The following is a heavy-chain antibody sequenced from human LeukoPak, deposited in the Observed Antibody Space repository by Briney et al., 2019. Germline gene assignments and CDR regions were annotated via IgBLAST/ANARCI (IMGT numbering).Heavy chain of an antibody. CDR2: IYYSGST. J-gene: IGHJ4*02. D-gene: IGHD3-10*01. CDR1: GYSISSGYY. Sequence: SETLSLTCTVSGYSISSGYYWGWIRQPPGKGLEWIGYIYYSGSTNYNPSLKSRVTISVDTSKNQFSLKLSSVTAADTAAYYCAREGRGSGSYYRVWGQGTLVTVSS. CDR3: AREGRGSGSYYRV. V-gene: IGHV4-38-2*02.